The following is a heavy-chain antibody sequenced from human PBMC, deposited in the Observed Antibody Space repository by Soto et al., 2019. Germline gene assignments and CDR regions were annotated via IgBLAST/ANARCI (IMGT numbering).Heavy chain of an antibody. CDR1: GYTFTDYW. Sequence: GESLKISCKGSGYTFTDYWISWVRQMPGKGLEWMGRTDPSDSRTHYSASFQGHVSISSDKSTGAAYLRWSSLKASDTAVYFCARPSKALPTAPYEYCQDWGQGTMVTVSS. V-gene: IGHV5-10-1*01. CDR3: ARPSKALPTAPYEYCQD. J-gene: IGHJ1*01. D-gene: IGHD2-21*02. CDR2: TDPSDSRT.